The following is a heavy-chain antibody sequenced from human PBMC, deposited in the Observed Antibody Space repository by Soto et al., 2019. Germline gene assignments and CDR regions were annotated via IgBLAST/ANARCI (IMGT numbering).Heavy chain of an antibody. D-gene: IGHD2-8*01. J-gene: IGHJ6*02. V-gene: IGHV3-23*01. CDR2: ISGSGDGT. CDR3: TKSRRSVLMVYGFGGMDV. Sequence: GGSLRLSCAASGFSVSDYAMSWVRQAPGKGLEWVSSISGSGDGTYYGNSVKGRFTLSRDTSQKTLYLQMNNLRGEDTAVYFCTKSRRSVLMVYGFGGMDVWGRGTTVTVSS. CDR1: GFSVSDYA.